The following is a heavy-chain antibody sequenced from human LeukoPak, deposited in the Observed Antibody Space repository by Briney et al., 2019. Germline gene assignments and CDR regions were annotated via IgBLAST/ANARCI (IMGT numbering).Heavy chain of an antibody. CDR1: GGSISSSSYY. CDR3: ARDMDDFWSGYYTRWFDP. CDR2: IYYSGST. J-gene: IGHJ5*02. V-gene: IGHV4-39*02. D-gene: IGHD3-3*01. Sequence: SETLSLTCTVSGGSISSSSYYWGWIRQPPGKGLEWIGSIYYSGSTYYNPSLKSRVTISVDTSENQFSLKLSSVTAADTAVYYCARDMDDFWSGYYTRWFDPWGQGTLVTVSS.